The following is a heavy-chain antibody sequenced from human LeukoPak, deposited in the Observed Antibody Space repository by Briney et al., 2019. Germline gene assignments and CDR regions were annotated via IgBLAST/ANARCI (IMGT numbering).Heavy chain of an antibody. J-gene: IGHJ3*02. CDR1: GFTFSDYY. D-gene: IGHD3-10*01. CDR3: AKDSDRGYYGSGSYYSSAFDI. CDR2: ISSSGSTI. Sequence: PGGSLRLSCAASGFTFSDYYMSWIRQAPGKGLEWVSYISSSGSTIYYADSVKGRFTISRDNAKNSLYLQMNSLRAEDTAVYYCAKDSDRGYYGSGSYYSSAFDIWGQGTMVTVSS. V-gene: IGHV3-11*01.